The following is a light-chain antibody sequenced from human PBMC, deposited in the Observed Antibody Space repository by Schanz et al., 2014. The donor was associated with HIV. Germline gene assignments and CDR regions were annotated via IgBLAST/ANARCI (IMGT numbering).Light chain of an antibody. J-gene: IGLJ2*01. V-gene: IGLV2-23*02. CDR2: EVI. Sequence: QSALTQPASVSGSPGQSITISCTGTTSDVGSYNLVSWYQQHPGKAPKLMIYEVIKRPSGVPDRFSGSKSGNTASLTVSGLQAEDEADYYCCSYAGSSTLVFGGGTKLTVL. CDR3: CSYAGSSTLV. CDR1: TSDVGSYNL.